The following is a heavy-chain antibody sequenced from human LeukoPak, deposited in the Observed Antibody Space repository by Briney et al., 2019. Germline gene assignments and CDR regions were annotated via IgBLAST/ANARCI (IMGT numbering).Heavy chain of an antibody. D-gene: IGHD1-7*01. Sequence: TGGSLRLSCAASGFTFSSYWLHWVRQAPGKGLVWVSRINSDGSSTSYEDSVKDRFTISRDNAKNTLYLQMTSLRAEDTAVYYCARDTEYNWNYGRFDPWGQGTLVTVSS. CDR2: INSDGSST. CDR1: GFTFSSYW. J-gene: IGHJ5*02. CDR3: ARDTEYNWNYGRFDP. V-gene: IGHV3-74*01.